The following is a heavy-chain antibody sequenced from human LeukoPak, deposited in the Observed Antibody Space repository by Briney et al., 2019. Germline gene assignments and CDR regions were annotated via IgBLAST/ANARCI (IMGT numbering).Heavy chain of an antibody. D-gene: IGHD3-22*01. CDR1: GGTFSSYA. CDR2: IIPIFGSA. Sequence: SVKVSCKASGGTFSSYAISWVRQAPGQGLEWMGGIIPIFGSANYAQKFQGRVTITADKSTSTAYMELSSLRSEDTAVYYCARSSGGLVVVNPPSFYYWGQGTLVTVSS. J-gene: IGHJ4*02. CDR3: ARSSGGLVVVNPPSFYY. V-gene: IGHV1-69*06.